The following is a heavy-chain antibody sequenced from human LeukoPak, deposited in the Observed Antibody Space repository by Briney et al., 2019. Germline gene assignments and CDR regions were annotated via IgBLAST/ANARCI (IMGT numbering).Heavy chain of an antibody. D-gene: IGHD3-9*01. J-gene: IGHJ5*02. CDR2: IIPIFGTA. CDR3: ARPVYYDILTGYSGRKWFDP. CDR1: GGTFSSYA. Sequence: ASVKVSCRASGGTFSSYAISWVRQAPGQGLEWMGGIIPIFGTANYAQKFQGRVTITADKSTSTAYMELSSLRSEDAAVYYCARPVYYDILTGYSGRKWFDPWGQGTLVTVSS. V-gene: IGHV1-69*06.